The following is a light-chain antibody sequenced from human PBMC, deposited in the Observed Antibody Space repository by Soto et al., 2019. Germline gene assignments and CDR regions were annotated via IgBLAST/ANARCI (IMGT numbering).Light chain of an antibody. CDR1: QSVGSNF. Sequence: EIVLTLSPGTLSLSPGESATFSCRASQSVGSNFLAWYQHKPGRAPRLLIYGASTRAAGIPDRFSGSGPWTDFTLTISRLEPEDSAVFYCQQYGGSPPTFGQGTKVDNK. V-gene: IGKV3-20*01. CDR2: GAS. CDR3: QQYGGSPPT. J-gene: IGKJ1*01.